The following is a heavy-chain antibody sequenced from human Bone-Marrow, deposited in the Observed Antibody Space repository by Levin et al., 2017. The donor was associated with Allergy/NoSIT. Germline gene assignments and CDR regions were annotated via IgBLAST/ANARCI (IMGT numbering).Heavy chain of an antibody. CDR3: ARDCLIFGVEKTN. D-gene: IGHD3-3*01. CDR2: INPNSGGT. CDR1: GYTFTGYY. J-gene: IGHJ4*02. Sequence: ASVKVSCKASGYTFTGYYMHWVRQAPGQGLEWMGWINPNSGGTNYAQKFQGRVTMTRDTSISTAYMELSRLRSDDTAVYYCARDCLIFGVEKTNWGQGTLVTVSS. V-gene: IGHV1-2*02.